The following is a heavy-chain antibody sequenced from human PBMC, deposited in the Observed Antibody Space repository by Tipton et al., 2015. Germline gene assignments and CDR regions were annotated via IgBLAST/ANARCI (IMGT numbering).Heavy chain of an antibody. D-gene: IGHD6-19*01. J-gene: IGHJ6*02. V-gene: IGHV3-30*18. Sequence: SLRLSYAASGFTFRTYGMHWVRQAPGKGLEWVAVISYDGSKKYYADSVKGRFTISRDNFKNTLYLEMNGLRAEDTALYYCAKDGEQWLGTYYYGMDVWGQGTTVTVSS. CDR2: ISYDGSKK. CDR3: AKDGEQWLGTYYYGMDV. CDR1: GFTFRTYG.